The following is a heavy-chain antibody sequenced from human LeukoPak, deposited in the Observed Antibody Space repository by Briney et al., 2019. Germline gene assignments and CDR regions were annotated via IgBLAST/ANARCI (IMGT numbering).Heavy chain of an antibody. J-gene: IGHJ4*02. CDR3: ARVDIVVVPTATFDY. CDR1: GGSISSGDYY. V-gene: IGHV4-39*01. Sequence: SQTLSLTCTVSGGSISSGDYYWGWIRQPPGKGLEWIGSINYSGNTYYNPSLKSRVTISVDTSKNQFSLKLSSVTAADTAVYYCARVDIVVVPTATFDYWGQGTLVTVSS. CDR2: INYSGNT. D-gene: IGHD2-2*01.